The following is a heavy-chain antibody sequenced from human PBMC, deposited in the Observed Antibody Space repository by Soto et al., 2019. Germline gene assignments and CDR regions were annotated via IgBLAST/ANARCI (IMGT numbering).Heavy chain of an antibody. CDR3: ARHSPPFFYGSGPWDV. CDR1: GGSIRGYH. D-gene: IGHD3-10*01. CDR2: FHNSGNP. Sequence: SETLSLTCSISGGSIRGYHWNWIRQTPGKGVEWIGYFHNSGNPKYSSSLKSRVTISVDMSEKQSSLILTSVTAADTAVYYCARHSPPFFYGSGPWDVWGQGTTVT. J-gene: IGHJ6*02. V-gene: IGHV4-59*01.